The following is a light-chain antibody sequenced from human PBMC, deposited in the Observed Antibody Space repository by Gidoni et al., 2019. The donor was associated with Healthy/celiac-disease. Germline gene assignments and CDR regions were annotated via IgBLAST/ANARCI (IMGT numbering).Light chain of an antibody. CDR1: QSVLYSSNNKNY. Sequence: TINCKSSQSVLYSSNNKNYLAWYQQKPGQPPKLLIYWASTRESGVPDRFSGSGSGTDFTLTISSLQAEDVAVYYCQQYYSTPLTFGGGTKVEIK. CDR3: QQYYSTPLT. V-gene: IGKV4-1*01. J-gene: IGKJ4*01. CDR2: WAS.